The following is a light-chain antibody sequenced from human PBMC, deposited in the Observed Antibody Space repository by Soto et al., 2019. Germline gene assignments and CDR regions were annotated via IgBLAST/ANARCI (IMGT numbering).Light chain of an antibody. V-gene: IGKV2-24*01. J-gene: IGKJ1*01. CDR2: GIS. CDR1: QSLVHSNGKTY. Sequence: DVVLTQTPLSSPVTLGQPVSISCSSTQSLVHSNGKTYLSWLHHMPGQPPRLLIYGISQRFSGVPARFSGRGAVKDFTLKISRVEAEDVGIYYCMHSTQFPQTFGQGTRVDI. CDR3: MHSTQFPQT.